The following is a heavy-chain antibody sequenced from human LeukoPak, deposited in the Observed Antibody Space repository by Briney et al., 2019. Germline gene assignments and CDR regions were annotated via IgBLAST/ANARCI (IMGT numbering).Heavy chain of an antibody. D-gene: IGHD5-24*01. CDR3: ARQMGTMQSVYFDQ. J-gene: IGHJ4*01. V-gene: IGHV3-23*01. CDR2: ISGSGSNT. CDR1: GFSFSSHG. Sequence: GGTLRLSCAASGFSFSSHGMSWVRQAPGKGLEWVSGISGSGSNTYYAESVKDRFIISRDSTKNTLFLQVNNLRVEDTAFYYCARQMGTMQSVYFDQWGHGTLVTVSS.